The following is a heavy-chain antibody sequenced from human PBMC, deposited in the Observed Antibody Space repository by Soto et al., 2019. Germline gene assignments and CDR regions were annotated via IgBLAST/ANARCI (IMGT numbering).Heavy chain of an antibody. CDR1: GFTFSNYA. J-gene: IGHJ4*02. V-gene: IGHV3-23*01. D-gene: IGHD3-16*01. CDR3: AKTSLENVYTYYDY. CDR2: ISASGYST. Sequence: GGSLRLSCAAPGFTFSNYAMNWVRQAPGKGLEWVSVISASGYSTNYADSVKGRFTISRDNSEKTLYLQMNSLRAEDTAIYYCAKTSLENVYTYYDYWGQGTLVTVSS.